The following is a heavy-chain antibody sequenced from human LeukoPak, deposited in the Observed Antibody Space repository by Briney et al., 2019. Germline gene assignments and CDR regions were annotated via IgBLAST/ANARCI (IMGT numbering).Heavy chain of an antibody. Sequence: SETLSLTCAVYGGSFSGYYWSWIRQPPGKGLEWIGEINHSGSTNYNPSLKSRVTISVDKSKNQFSLKLSSVTAADTAVYYCARGRVTIFGVMVDYWGQGTLVTVSS. CDR3: ARGRVTIFGVMVDY. CDR2: INHSGST. J-gene: IGHJ4*02. CDR1: GGSFSGYY. V-gene: IGHV4-34*01. D-gene: IGHD3-3*01.